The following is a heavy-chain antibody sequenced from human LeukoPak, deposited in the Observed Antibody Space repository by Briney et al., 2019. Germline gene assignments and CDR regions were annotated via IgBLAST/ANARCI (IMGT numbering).Heavy chain of an antibody. J-gene: IGHJ6*04. Sequence: GGSLRLSCAASGFTFSSYGMHWVRQAPGKGLEWVAVISYDGSNKYYADSVKGRFTISRDNSKNTLYLQMNSLRAEDTAVYYCAKAASRPTYYDILTGYPRGYYGMDVWGKGTTVTVSS. V-gene: IGHV3-30*18. CDR3: AKAASRPTYYDILTGYPRGYYGMDV. CDR2: ISYDGSNK. D-gene: IGHD3-9*01. CDR1: GFTFSSYG.